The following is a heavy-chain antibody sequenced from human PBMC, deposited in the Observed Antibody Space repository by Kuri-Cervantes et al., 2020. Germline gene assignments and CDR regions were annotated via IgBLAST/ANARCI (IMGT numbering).Heavy chain of an antibody. Sequence: GESLKISCAASGFTFSSYGMHWVRQAPGKGLEWVAVIWYDGSNKYYADSVKGRFTISRDTSKRTLSLQMNSLRPEDTAIYFCATDMAGSPVHWGQGTLVTVSS. CDR2: IWYDGSNK. CDR3: ATDMAGSPVH. CDR1: GFTFSSYG. V-gene: IGHV3-33*08. D-gene: IGHD3-10*01. J-gene: IGHJ4*02.